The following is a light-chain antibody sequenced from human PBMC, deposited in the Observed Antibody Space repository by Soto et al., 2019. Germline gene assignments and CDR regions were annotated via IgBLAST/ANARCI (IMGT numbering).Light chain of an antibody. V-gene: IGKV3-20*01. Sequence: VVLTQSPATLSLSPGEPATLSCRASRDVYINALAWYQQKPGRTPTLLIYGASTRATGIPDRFSATASGTEFSLPISIVEPEDFAVYYCQQYGASPFTFGPGTTVEI. J-gene: IGKJ3*01. CDR2: GAS. CDR1: RDVYINA. CDR3: QQYGASPFT.